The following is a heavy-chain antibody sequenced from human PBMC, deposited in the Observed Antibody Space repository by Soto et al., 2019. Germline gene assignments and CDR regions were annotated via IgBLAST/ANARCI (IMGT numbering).Heavy chain of an antibody. Sequence: QGQLQESGPGLVKPSETLSLTCTVSGGSISNCYCNWIRQPAGKGLEWIGRIDTSGSTNYNPSLKSRVTMSVDTSKQEFSLKLSSVTAADTALYYCARGGQDFWSGPFDYWGRGALVTVSS. V-gene: IGHV4-4*07. CDR2: IDTSGST. CDR1: GGSISNCY. J-gene: IGHJ4*02. D-gene: IGHD3-3*01. CDR3: ARGGQDFWSGPFDY.